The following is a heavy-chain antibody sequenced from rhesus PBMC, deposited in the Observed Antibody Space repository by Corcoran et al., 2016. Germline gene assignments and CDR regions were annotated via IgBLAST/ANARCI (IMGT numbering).Heavy chain of an antibody. Sequence: QVQLQESGPGLVKPSETLSVTCAVSGGSISSSYWSWIRQAPGKGLEWNGYIYGSGSSTNYNPSLKSRVTMSVDTSKNQLSLKLSSVTAADTAVYYCARGYSGYSYFDYWGQGVLVTVSS. CDR1: GGSISSSY. V-gene: IGHV4-169*01. D-gene: IGHD5-24*01. CDR3: ARGYSGYSYFDY. CDR2: IYGSGSST. J-gene: IGHJ4*01.